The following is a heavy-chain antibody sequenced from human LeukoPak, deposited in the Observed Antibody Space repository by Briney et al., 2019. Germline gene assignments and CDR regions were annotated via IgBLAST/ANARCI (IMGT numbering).Heavy chain of an antibody. J-gene: IGHJ4*02. D-gene: IGHD6-13*01. CDR1: GGSFSGYY. V-gene: IGHV4-34*01. Sequence: SETLSLTCAVYGGSFSGYYWSWIRQPPGKGLEWIGEINHSGSTNYNPSLKSRVTISVDTSKNQFSLKLSSVTAADTAVYYCARSVAAAGPLGYWGQGTLVTDSS. CDR3: ARSVAAAGPLGY. CDR2: INHSGST.